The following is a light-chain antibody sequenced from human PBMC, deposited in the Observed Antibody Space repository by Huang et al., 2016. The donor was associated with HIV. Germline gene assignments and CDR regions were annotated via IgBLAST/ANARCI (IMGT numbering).Light chain of an antibody. Sequence: AVQLTQSPSSLSASVGDRVTITCRASQAIGSALAWYQQKQGKTPQLLIYDTSTLQSRVPLRFSGSGTGTDFTLTISSLQPEDFAIYYCQQFNNYPGTFGGGTKVEIK. CDR1: QAIGSA. CDR2: DTS. V-gene: IGKV1D-13*01. CDR3: QQFNNYPGT. J-gene: IGKJ4*01.